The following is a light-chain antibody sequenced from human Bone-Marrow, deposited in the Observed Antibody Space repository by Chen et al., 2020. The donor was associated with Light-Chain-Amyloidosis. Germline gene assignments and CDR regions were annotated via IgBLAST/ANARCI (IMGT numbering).Light chain of an antibody. CDR1: NIGSTS. J-gene: IGLJ3*02. V-gene: IGLV3-21*02. Sequence: SYVLTQPSSVSVAPGQTATIACGGNNIGSTSVHWYQQTPGHAPLLVVYDDSDRPSGIHERLSGSNSGNTATLTISRGEAGDEADYYCHVWDRSSDRPVFGGGTKLTVL. CDR3: HVWDRSSDRPV. CDR2: DDS.